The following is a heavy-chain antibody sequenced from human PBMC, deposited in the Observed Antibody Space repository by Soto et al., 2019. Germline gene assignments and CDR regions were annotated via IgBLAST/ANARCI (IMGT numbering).Heavy chain of an antibody. CDR3: ARGRYGDY. D-gene: IGHD1-1*01. Sequence: QVHLVQSGAEVKKPGASVKVSCKGSGYGFTTYGITWVRQAPGQGLEWMAWMSAHNGNPNYAQKLQGRVTVTRDTSTSTAYMELRSLRSDDTAVYYCARGRYGDYWGQGALVTVSS. J-gene: IGHJ4*02. V-gene: IGHV1-18*01. CDR1: GYGFTTYG. CDR2: MSAHNGNP.